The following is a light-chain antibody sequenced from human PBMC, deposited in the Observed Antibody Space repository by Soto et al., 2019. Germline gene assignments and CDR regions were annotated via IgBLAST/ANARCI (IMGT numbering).Light chain of an antibody. CDR3: SSYGGYNNVI. J-gene: IGLJ2*01. V-gene: IGLV2-8*01. CDR2: EVS. CDR1: SSDVGGYNY. Sequence: QSALTQPPSASGSPGQSVTISCTGTSSDVGGYNYVSWYQQHPDKAPKLIIYEVSKRPSGVPDGFSGSKSGNTASLTVSGLQAEDEADYYCSSYGGYNNVIFGGGTKLTVL.